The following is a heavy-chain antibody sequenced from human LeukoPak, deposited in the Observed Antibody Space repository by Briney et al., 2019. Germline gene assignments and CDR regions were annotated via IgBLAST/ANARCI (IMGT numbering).Heavy chain of an antibody. Sequence: GASVKVSCKASGGTFSTYAISWVRQAPGQGLEWMGGIVPIFGTANYAQKFQGRVTITTDESTSTAYMELSSLRSEDTAVYYCARGPVTPYYYDSSGYSDYWGQGTLVTVSS. CDR1: GGTFSTYA. V-gene: IGHV1-69*05. CDR3: ARGPVTPYYYDSSGYSDY. CDR2: IVPIFGTA. J-gene: IGHJ4*02. D-gene: IGHD3-22*01.